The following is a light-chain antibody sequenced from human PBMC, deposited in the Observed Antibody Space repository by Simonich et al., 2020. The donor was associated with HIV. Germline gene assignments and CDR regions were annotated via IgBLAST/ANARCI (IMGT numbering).Light chain of an antibody. J-gene: IGKJ4*01. Sequence: DIQMTQSPSTLSAHVGDRVTITCRASQSIDNWLAWYQQKPGKAPKLLVYEASSLQSGVPSRFSGSGSGAEFTLTISSLQPDDFATYYCQQYNSYSPLTFGGGTKVEIK. CDR2: EAS. CDR1: QSIDNW. CDR3: QQYNSYSPLT. V-gene: IGKV1-5*03.